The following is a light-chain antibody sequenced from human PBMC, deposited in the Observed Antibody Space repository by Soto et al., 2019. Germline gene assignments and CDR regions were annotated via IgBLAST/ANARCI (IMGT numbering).Light chain of an antibody. CDR1: SGSIASNY. V-gene: IGLV6-57*03. CDR3: EYYDTNTWV. Sequence: NFMLTQPHSVSESPGKTVTMSCTRSSGSIASNYVQWFQLRPGSAPTTVIYDDNQRPSGVPDRFSGSIDRSSNSAFLTISGLKTEDEADYFCEYYDTNTWVFGGGTKVTVL. CDR2: DDN. J-gene: IGLJ3*02.